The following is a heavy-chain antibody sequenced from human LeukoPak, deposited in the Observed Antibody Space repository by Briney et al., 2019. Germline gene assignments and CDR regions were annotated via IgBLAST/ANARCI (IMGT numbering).Heavy chain of an antibody. D-gene: IGHD3-3*01. J-gene: IGHJ3*02. CDR1: GFTFSNYA. V-gene: IGHV3-30*04. Sequence: GGSLRLSCAASGFTFSNYAMHWVRQAPGKGLEWVAIISYDGSNKYYADSVKGRFTISRDNSKNSLYLQMNSLRAEDTALYYCARTDTGIFGMLIGAFDIWGQGTMVTVSS. CDR2: ISYDGSNK. CDR3: ARTDTGIFGMLIGAFDI.